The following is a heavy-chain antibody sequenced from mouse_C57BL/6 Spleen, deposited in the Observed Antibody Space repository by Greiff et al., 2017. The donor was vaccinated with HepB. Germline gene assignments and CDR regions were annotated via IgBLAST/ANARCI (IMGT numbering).Heavy chain of an antibody. CDR1: GYTFTDYN. CDR3: ARRGIYYYGSNPAWFAY. Sequence: VQLKESGPELVKPGASVKIPCKASGYTFTDYNMDWVKQSHGKSLEWIGDINPNNGGTIYNQKFKGKATLTVDKSSSTAYMELRSLTSEDTAVYYCARRGIYYYGSNPAWFAYWGQGTLVTVSA. D-gene: IGHD1-1*01. CDR2: INPNNGGT. V-gene: IGHV1-18*01. J-gene: IGHJ3*01.